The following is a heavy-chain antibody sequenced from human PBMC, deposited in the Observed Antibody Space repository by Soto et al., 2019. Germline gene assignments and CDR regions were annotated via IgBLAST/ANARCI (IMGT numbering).Heavy chain of an antibody. CDR1: GYSFTSYW. CDR3: ARPIRGYLHQAAFAI. D-gene: IGHD3-22*01. Sequence: PGESLKISCKGSGYSFTSYWIGWVRQMPGKGLEWMGIIYPGDSDTRYSPSFQGQVTISADKSISTAYLQWSSLKASDTAMYYCARPIRGYLHQAAFAIWGQGTMVTVSS. J-gene: IGHJ3*02. CDR2: IYPGDSDT. V-gene: IGHV5-51*01.